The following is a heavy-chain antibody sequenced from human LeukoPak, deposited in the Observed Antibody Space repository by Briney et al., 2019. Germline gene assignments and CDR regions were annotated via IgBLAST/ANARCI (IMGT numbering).Heavy chain of an antibody. J-gene: IGHJ5*02. D-gene: IGHD6-13*01. V-gene: IGHV4-59*01. Sequence: SETLSLTCTVSGGSISSYYWSWIRQPPGKGLEWIGYIYYSGSTNYNPSLKGRVTISVDTSKNQFSLKLSSVTAADTAVYYCARSTRAAAGTSWFDPWGQGTLVTVSS. CDR3: ARSTRAAAGTSWFDP. CDR2: IYYSGST. CDR1: GGSISSYY.